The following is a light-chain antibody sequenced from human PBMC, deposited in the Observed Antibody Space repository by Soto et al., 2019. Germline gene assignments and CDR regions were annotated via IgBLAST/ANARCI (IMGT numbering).Light chain of an antibody. V-gene: IGLV1-51*01. CDR1: TSNIGDNY. CDR2: DND. J-gene: IGLJ2*01. CDR3: GTWDSSLSAVV. Sequence: QLVLTQPPAVSAAPGQKLTISCAGTTSNIGDNYVSWYQQVPGAAPKLLMYDNDKRPSGIPDRFSGSKSGTSATLGITGLQTGDEADYYCGTWDSSLSAVVFGGGTQLTVL.